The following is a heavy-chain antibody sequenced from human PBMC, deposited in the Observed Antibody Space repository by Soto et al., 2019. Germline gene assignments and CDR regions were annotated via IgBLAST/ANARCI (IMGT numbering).Heavy chain of an antibody. CDR1: GYTFTSYG. Sequence: QVQLVQSGAEVKKPGASVKVSCKASGYTFTSYGISWVRQAPGQGLEWMGWISAYNGNTNYAQKLQGRVTMTTDTATSTAYRELRSLRSDDTAVYYCARGADFWSGSYYYYGMDVWGQGTTVTVSS. CDR3: ARGADFWSGSYYYYGMDV. D-gene: IGHD3-3*01. V-gene: IGHV1-18*01. CDR2: ISAYNGNT. J-gene: IGHJ6*02.